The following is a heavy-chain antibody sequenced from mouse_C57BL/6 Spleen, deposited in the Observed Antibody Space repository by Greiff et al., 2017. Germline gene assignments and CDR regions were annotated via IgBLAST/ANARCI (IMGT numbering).Heavy chain of an antibody. V-gene: IGHV1-15*01. Sequence: QVQLQQSGAELVRPGASVTLSCKASGYTFTDYEMHWVKQTPVHGLEWIGAIDPETGGTAYNQKFKGKAILTADKSSSTAYMELRSLTSEDSAVYYCTRGGYGSYGTDYFDYWGQGTTLTVSS. J-gene: IGHJ2*01. CDR1: GYTFTDYE. CDR2: IDPETGGT. CDR3: TRGGYGSYGTDYFDY. D-gene: IGHD1-1*02.